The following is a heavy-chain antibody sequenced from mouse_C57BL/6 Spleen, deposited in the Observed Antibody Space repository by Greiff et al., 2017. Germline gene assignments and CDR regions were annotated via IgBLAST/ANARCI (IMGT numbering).Heavy chain of an antibody. CDR1: GFNITDYY. J-gene: IGHJ3*01. CDR3: SPIYYDYGEAY. Sequence: EVQLQQSGAELVKPGASVKLSCTASGFNITDYYMHWVKQRTEQGLEWIGRIDPEDGETKYAPKFPGKATITADTSSNTAYLQLSSLTSDDAADYCGSPIYYDYGEAYWGQGTLVTVSA. V-gene: IGHV14-2*01. D-gene: IGHD2-4*01. CDR2: IDPEDGET.